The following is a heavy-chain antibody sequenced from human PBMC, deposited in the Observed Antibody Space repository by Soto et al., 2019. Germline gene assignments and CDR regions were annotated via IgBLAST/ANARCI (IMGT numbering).Heavy chain of an antibody. D-gene: IGHD3-9*01. V-gene: IGHV1-69*02. CDR1: GGTFSSYT. J-gene: IGHJ4*02. Sequence: QVQLVQSGAEVKKPGSSVKVSCKASGGTFSSYTISWVRQAPGQGLEWMGRIIPILGIANYAQKFQGRVTITADKSTSTAYMELSSLRSEDTAVYYCARAVFRYFDWLLEGGYFDYWGQGTLVTVSS. CDR3: ARAVFRYFDWLLEGGYFDY. CDR2: IIPILGIA.